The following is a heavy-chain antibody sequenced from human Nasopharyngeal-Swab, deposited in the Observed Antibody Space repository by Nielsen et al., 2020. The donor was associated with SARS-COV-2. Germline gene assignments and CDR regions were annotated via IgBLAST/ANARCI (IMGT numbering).Heavy chain of an antibody. CDR3: ARDYLMYNWIYGFAY. Sequence: GESLKISCAASGFTLSDYNMNWVRQVPGKGLEWLSYISPGSDSMSYADSVKGRFTISRDNAKNSVFLQMNNVRAEDTAVYYCARDYLMYNWIYGFAYWGQGTLVTVSS. D-gene: IGHD1-7*01. J-gene: IGHJ4*02. CDR2: ISPGSDSM. V-gene: IGHV3-48*04. CDR1: GFTLSDYN.